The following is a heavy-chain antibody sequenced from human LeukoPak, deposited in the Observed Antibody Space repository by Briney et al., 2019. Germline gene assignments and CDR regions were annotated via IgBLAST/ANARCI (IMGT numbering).Heavy chain of an antibody. CDR1: GYTCTGYY. CDR3: ARAPAAFLIAFDI. D-gene: IGHD6-25*01. J-gene: IGHJ3*02. Sequence: ASVKVSCKASGYTCTGYYRHWVRKAPGQGLEWLGGINPNSGGTNYPQKFQGSVTMTRDPSTTTAYMELSRLRSADTAVYYCARAPAAFLIAFDIWGQATMVTVSS. V-gene: IGHV1-2*02. CDR2: INPNSGGT.